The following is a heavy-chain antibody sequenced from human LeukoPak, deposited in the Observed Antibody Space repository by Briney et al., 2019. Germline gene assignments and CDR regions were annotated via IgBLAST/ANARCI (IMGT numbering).Heavy chain of an antibody. CDR3: AKDDAWLQFGE. Sequence: PWGSLRLSCAASGFTFSNHGMNWVLQASGKGLEWVSGISPRGDITYYADSVKGRFTISRDNSKNMLYLELISLTAEDTAVYYCAKDDAWLQFGEWSQGTLVTVSS. CDR1: GFTFSNHG. D-gene: IGHD3-10*01. J-gene: IGHJ4*02. V-gene: IGHV3-23*01. CDR2: ISPRGDIT.